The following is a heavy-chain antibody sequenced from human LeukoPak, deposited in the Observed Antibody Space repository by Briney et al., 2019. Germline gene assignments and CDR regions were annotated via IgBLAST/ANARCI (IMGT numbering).Heavy chain of an antibody. CDR2: IYWNDDK. Sequence: SGPTLVKPTQTLTLTCTFSGFSLSTSGVGVGWIRQPPGKALEWLALIYWNDDKRYSPSLKSRLTITKDTSKNQVVLTMTNMDPVDTATYYCAHRYYDYVWGSYRYHSGAWFDPWGQGTLVTVSS. D-gene: IGHD3-16*02. CDR1: GFSLSTSGVG. J-gene: IGHJ5*02. V-gene: IGHV2-5*01. CDR3: AHRYYDYVWGSYRYHSGAWFDP.